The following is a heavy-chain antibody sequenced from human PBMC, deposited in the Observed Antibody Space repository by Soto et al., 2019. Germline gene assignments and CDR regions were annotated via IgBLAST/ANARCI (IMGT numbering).Heavy chain of an antibody. CDR1: GGSISSSSYY. Sequence: SETLSLTCTVSGGSISSSSYYWGWIRQPPGKGLEWIGSIYYSGSTYYNPSLKSRVTISVDTSKNQFSLKLSSVTAADTAVYYCARHRSEAVAGNHFDYWGQGTLVTVS. V-gene: IGHV4-39*01. J-gene: IGHJ4*02. D-gene: IGHD6-19*01. CDR2: IYYSGST. CDR3: ARHRSEAVAGNHFDY.